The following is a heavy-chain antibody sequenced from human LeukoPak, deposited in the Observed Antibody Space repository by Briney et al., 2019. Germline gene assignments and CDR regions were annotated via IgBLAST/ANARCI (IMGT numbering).Heavy chain of an antibody. J-gene: IGHJ6*04. CDR3: AELGITMIGGV. V-gene: IGHV3-48*03. Sequence: GGTLRLSCAVSGFTFSSYEVNWVRQAPGKGRERGSYISSSCSTIYYADSVEGRITISRDNAKHSLYLQMNSLRAEDTAVYYCAELGITMIGGVWGKGTTVTISS. CDR2: ISSSCSTI. D-gene: IGHD3-10*02. CDR1: GFTFSSYE.